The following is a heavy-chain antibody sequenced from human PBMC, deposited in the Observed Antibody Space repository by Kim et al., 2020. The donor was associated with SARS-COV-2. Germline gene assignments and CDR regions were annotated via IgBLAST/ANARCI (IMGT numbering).Heavy chain of an antibody. D-gene: IGHD2-8*01. CDR2: K. J-gene: IGHJ4*02. V-gene: IGHV2-70*01. CDR3: ARMRAGMASLDC. Sequence: KYSSTSLQPRLTISKDTSKNQVVLTMSDMDAVDTATYYCARMRAGMASLDCWGQGTLVTVSS.